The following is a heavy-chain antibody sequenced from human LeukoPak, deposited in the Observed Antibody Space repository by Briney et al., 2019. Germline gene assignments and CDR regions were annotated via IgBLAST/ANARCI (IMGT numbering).Heavy chain of an antibody. CDR1: GGSFSGYY. CDR2: INHSGST. Sequence: SETPSLTCAVYGGSFSGYYWSWIRQPPGKGLEWIGEINHSGSTNYNPSLKSRVTISVDTSKNQFSLKLSSVTAADTAVYYCARGAGYCSSTSCYVDYWGQGTLVTVSS. D-gene: IGHD2-2*01. CDR3: ARGAGYCSSTSCYVDY. V-gene: IGHV4-34*01. J-gene: IGHJ4*02.